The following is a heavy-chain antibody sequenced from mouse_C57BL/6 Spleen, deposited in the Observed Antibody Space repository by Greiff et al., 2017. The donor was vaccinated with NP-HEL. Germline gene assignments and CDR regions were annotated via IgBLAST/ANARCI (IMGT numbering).Heavy chain of an antibody. J-gene: IGHJ4*01. CDR2: INTSTGGT. Sequence: EVQLQQSGPELVKPGASVKISCKASGYSFTGYYMNWVKQSPEKSLEWIGEINTSTGGTTYNQKFKAKATLTVDKSSSTAYMQLKSLTSEDSAVYYCARKHRDCDDAMDYWGQGTSVTVSS. D-gene: IGHD2-13*01. CDR1: GYSFTGYY. CDR3: ARKHRDCDDAMDY. V-gene: IGHV1-42*01.